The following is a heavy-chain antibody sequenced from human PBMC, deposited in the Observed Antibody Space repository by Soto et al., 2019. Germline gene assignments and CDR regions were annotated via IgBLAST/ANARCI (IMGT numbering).Heavy chain of an antibody. CDR2: IFSNDEK. V-gene: IGHV2-26*01. D-gene: IGHD6-13*01. Sequence: SGPTLVNPTETLTLTCTASGFSLSNARMGVSWIRQPPGKALEWLAHIFSNDEKSYSTSLKSRLTISKDTSKSQVVLTMTNMDPVDTATYYCARAVAAAATWGYYYYGMDVWGQGTTVTVSS. CDR1: GFSLSNARMG. CDR3: ARAVAAAATWGYYYYGMDV. J-gene: IGHJ6*02.